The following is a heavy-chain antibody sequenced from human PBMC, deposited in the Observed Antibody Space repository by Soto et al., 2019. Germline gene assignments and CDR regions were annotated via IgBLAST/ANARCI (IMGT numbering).Heavy chain of an antibody. V-gene: IGHV4-59*01. J-gene: IGHJ2*01. CDR3: ARDGQRYGDYNWYFDL. CDR1: GGSISSYY. Sequence: TSETLSLTCTVSGGSISSYYWSWIRQPPGKGLEWIGYIYYSGSTNYNPSLKSRVTISVDTSKNQFSLKLSSVTAADTAVYYCARDGQRYGDYNWYFDLWGRGTLVTVSS. D-gene: IGHD4-17*01. CDR2: IYYSGST.